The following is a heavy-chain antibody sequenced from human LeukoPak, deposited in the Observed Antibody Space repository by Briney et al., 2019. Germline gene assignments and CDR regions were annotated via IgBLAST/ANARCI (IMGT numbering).Heavy chain of an antibody. CDR3: ARGGYSYGPAPDAFDI. V-gene: IGHV3-30*04. J-gene: IGHJ3*02. Sequence: GGSLRLSCAASGFTFSSYAMHWVRQAPGKGLEWVAVISYDGSNKYYADSVKGRFTISRDNSKNTLYLQMNSLRAEDTAVYYCARGGYSYGPAPDAFDIWGQGTMVTASS. CDR1: GFTFSSYA. CDR2: ISYDGSNK. D-gene: IGHD5-18*01.